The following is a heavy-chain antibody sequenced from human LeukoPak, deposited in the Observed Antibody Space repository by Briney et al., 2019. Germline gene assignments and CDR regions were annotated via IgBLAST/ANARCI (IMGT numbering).Heavy chain of an antibody. CDR1: RFTVSSKY. V-gene: IGHV3-53*01. CDR3: ARDPAGIAVAGNY. Sequence: GGSLRLSCAASRFTVSSKYMSWVRQAPGKGLERVSVIHSSGSTDYADSVKGRFTISRDNSKNTVYLQMNSLRAEDTAVYYCARDPAGIAVAGNYWGQGTLVTVSS. D-gene: IGHD6-19*01. CDR2: IHSSGST. J-gene: IGHJ4*02.